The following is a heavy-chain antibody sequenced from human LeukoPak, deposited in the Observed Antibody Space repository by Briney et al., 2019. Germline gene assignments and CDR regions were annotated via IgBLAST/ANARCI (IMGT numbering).Heavy chain of an antibody. J-gene: IGHJ4*02. CDR3: TAIGSYGSLFDY. CDR2: IKSNTDGGTT. D-gene: IGHD1-26*01. CDR1: GFTFRNAW. V-gene: IGHV3-15*01. Sequence: GGSLRLSCAASGFTFRNAWMSWVRQAPGRGLEWVGHIKSNTDGGTTDYAAPVKGRFTVSRDDSKDTLYLQMNSLKTEDTAVYFCTAIGSYGSLFDYWGQGTLVTVFS.